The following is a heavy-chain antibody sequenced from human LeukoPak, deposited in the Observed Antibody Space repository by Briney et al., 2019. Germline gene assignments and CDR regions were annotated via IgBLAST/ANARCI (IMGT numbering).Heavy chain of an antibody. CDR2: INYSGST. V-gene: IGHV4-59*08. CDR3: ARQSERYFDILTGYPPAGYFHH. D-gene: IGHD3-9*01. CDR1: GGSISIYY. J-gene: IGHJ1*01. Sequence: PSETLSLTCTVSGGSISIYYWSWIRQPPGKGLEWIGYINYSGSTNYNPSLKSRVTISVDTSKNQFSLKLTSVIAADTAVYYCARQSERYFDILTGYPPAGYFHHWGQGTLVIVSS.